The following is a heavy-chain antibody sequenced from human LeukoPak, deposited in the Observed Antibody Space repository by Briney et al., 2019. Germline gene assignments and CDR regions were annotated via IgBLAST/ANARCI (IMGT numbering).Heavy chain of an antibody. D-gene: IGHD4-17*01. CDR3: AKGTTVTTRDAFDI. CDR2: IRYDGSNK. J-gene: IGHJ3*02. Sequence: GGSLRLSCAASAFTFSRYGMHWVRQAPGKGLEWVAFIRYDGSNKYYADSVKGRFTISRDNSKNTLYLQMNSLRAEDTAVYYCAKGTTVTTRDAFDIWGQGTMVTVSS. CDR1: AFTFSRYG. V-gene: IGHV3-30*02.